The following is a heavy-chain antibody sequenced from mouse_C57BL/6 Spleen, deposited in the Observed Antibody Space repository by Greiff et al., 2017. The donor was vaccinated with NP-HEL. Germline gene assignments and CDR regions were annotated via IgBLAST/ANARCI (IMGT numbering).Heavy chain of an antibody. CDR3: ARALYYGSSHGDAMDY. Sequence: VQLKESGPGLVKPSQSLSLTCSVTGYSITSGYYWNWIRQFPGNKLEWMGYISYDGSNNYNPSLKNRISITRDTSKNQFFLKLNSVTTEDTATYYCARALYYGSSHGDAMDYWGQGTSVTVSS. V-gene: IGHV3-6*01. D-gene: IGHD1-1*01. CDR1: GYSITSGYY. J-gene: IGHJ4*01. CDR2: ISYDGSN.